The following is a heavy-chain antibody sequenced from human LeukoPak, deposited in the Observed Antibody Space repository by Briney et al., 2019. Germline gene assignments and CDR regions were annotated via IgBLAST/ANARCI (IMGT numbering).Heavy chain of an antibody. V-gene: IGHV3-7*01. Sequence: GGSLRLSCAASGFTLGTYWMSWVRQAPGKGLEWVANINGDGSEKYFAGSVKGRFTISRDNARNSLFLQMNSLRDEDTAVYYCARARYCSSGNCYKDYWGQGSLVTVSS. CDR3: ARARYCSSGNCYKDY. CDR1: GFTLGTYW. CDR2: INGDGSEK. J-gene: IGHJ4*02. D-gene: IGHD2-15*01.